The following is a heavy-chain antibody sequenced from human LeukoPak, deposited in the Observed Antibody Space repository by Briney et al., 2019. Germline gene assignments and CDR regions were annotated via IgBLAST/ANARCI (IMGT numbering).Heavy chain of an antibody. CDR2: TNWNGGST. D-gene: IGHD5-24*01. CDR1: GFTFDNYG. CDR3: ARTTDLEMATIFDY. Sequence: GGSLRLSCAASGFTFDNYGMSWVRQAPGKGLEWVSGTNWNGGSTGYADSVKGRFTISRDNAKNSLYLQMNSLRAEDTALYYCARTTDLEMATIFDYWGQGTLVTVSS. J-gene: IGHJ4*02. V-gene: IGHV3-20*04.